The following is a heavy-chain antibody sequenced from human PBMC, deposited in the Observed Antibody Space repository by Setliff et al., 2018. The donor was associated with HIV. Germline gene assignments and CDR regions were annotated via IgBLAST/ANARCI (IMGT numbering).Heavy chain of an antibody. CDR3: AAFFVTPLMTQDF. J-gene: IGHJ4*02. V-gene: IGHV4-39*01. CDR1: GGSISNSDFY. CDR2: IYYRGAT. D-gene: IGHD4-17*01. Sequence: SETLSLTCTVSGGSISNSDFYWGWIRQSPGKGLEWIGSIYYRGATYYNPTLQSRVTISADTSKNQFYLKLTSVTAADTAIYYCAAFFVTPLMTQDFWGQGTLVTVSS.